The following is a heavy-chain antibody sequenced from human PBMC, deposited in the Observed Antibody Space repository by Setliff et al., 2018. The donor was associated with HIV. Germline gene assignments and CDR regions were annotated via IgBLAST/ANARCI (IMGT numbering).Heavy chain of an antibody. CDR1: GYTFGYNY. Sequence: ASVKVSCKTSGYTFGYNYIHWVRQAPGQGLEWMGRIAPNSGDTKYAQKFQGRVTMTRDTSITTAYMELTRLTSDDTAVYYCARGSSWYAPFDYWGQGTLVTVSS. CDR3: ARGSSWYAPFDY. J-gene: IGHJ4*02. D-gene: IGHD6-13*01. CDR2: IAPNSGDT. V-gene: IGHV1-2*06.